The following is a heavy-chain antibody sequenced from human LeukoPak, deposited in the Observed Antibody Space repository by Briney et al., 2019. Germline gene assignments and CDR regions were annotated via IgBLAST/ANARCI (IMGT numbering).Heavy chain of an antibody. CDR2: IKSKTDGGTA. J-gene: IGHJ4*02. V-gene: IGHV3-15*01. Sequence: GGSLRLSCAASGFTFSNAWMSWVRQAPGKGLEWVGRIKSKTDGGTADYAAPVKGRFTISRDDSKNTLYLQMNSLKTEDTAVYYRTTARIGKWLPYWGQGTLVTVSS. CDR3: TTARIGKWLPY. D-gene: IGHD5-12*01. CDR1: GFTFSNAW.